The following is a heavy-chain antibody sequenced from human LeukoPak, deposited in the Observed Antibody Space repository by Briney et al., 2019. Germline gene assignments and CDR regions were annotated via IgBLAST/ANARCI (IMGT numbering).Heavy chain of an antibody. CDR2: INPNSGGT. Sequence: ASVKVSCKASGYSFTGYYIHWVRQAPGQGLEWMGWINPNSGGTKYAQKFQGRPTMTRDTSISTANMELSRLRSDDAAVYYCARERTTVVTLDYYYGMDVWGQGTTVTVSS. CDR3: ARERTTVVTLDYYYGMDV. J-gene: IGHJ6*02. CDR1: GYSFTGYY. V-gene: IGHV1-2*02. D-gene: IGHD4-23*01.